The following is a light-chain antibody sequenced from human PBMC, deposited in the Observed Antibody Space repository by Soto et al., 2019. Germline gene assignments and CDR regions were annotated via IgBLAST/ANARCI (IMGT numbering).Light chain of an antibody. CDR2: ASS. CDR3: QKYDRAPPFT. V-gene: IGKV1-27*01. Sequence: DIQMTQSPSSLSASVGDRVTITCRASQGMSNYLAWYQQKPGKVPKLLIYASSTLQSGVPSRFSGSGSGTDFTLTISSLQPEDVATYYCQKYDRAPPFTFGPGTKVDIK. J-gene: IGKJ3*01. CDR1: QGMSNY.